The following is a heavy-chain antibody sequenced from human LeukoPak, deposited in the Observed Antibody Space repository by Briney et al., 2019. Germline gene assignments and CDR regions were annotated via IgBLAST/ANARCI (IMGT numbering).Heavy chain of an antibody. V-gene: IGHV4-61*02. Sequence: SETLSLTCTVSGGSISSGSYYWSWIRQPAGKGLEWIGRIYTSGSTNYNPSLKSRVTISVDTSKNQFSLKLSSVTAADTAVYYCARDSAYCSSTSCYRTFDYWGQGTLVTVSS. D-gene: IGHD2-2*01. CDR3: ARDSAYCSSTSCYRTFDY. CDR2: IYTSGST. J-gene: IGHJ4*02. CDR1: GGSISSGSYY.